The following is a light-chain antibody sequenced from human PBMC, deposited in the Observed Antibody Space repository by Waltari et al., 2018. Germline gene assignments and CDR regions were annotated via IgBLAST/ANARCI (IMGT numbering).Light chain of an antibody. Sequence: ESVLTQSPATLSLSPWDTATLPCRASHSVGSYLAWYQQKPGQPPRLPIYDASNRATGVPARFRGSGSGTDFTLTISSLEAEDFAVYYCQQRSNWTPHTFGQGARLEIK. CDR1: HSVGSY. CDR2: DAS. V-gene: IGKV3-11*01. J-gene: IGKJ2*01. CDR3: QQRSNWTPHT.